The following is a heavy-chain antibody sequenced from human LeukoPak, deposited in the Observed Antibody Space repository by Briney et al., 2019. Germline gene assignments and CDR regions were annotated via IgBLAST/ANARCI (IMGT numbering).Heavy chain of an antibody. D-gene: IGHD3-22*01. CDR1: GFTFSSYA. CDR3: ARDRNYYDSTALGY. Sequence: PGGSLRLSCAASGFTFSSYAMHWVRQAPGKGLEWVAVISYDGSNKYYADSVKGRFTISRDNPKNTLYLQMNSLRAEDTAVYYCARDRNYYDSTALGYWGQGTLVTVSS. CDR2: ISYDGSNK. V-gene: IGHV3-30-3*01. J-gene: IGHJ4*02.